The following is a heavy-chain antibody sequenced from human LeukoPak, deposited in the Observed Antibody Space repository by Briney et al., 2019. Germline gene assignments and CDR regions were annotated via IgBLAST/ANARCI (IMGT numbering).Heavy chain of an antibody. CDR2: IIPIFGTA. J-gene: IGHJ4*02. CDR1: GGTFSSYA. CDR3: ARVVAAMGGIDY. D-gene: IGHD2-21*02. V-gene: IGHV1-69*13. Sequence: ASVKVSCKASGGTFSSYAISWVRQAPGQGLEWMGGIIPIFGTANYAQKFQGRVTITADESTSTAYMELSSLRSEDTAVYYCARVVAAMGGIDYWGQGTLVTVSS.